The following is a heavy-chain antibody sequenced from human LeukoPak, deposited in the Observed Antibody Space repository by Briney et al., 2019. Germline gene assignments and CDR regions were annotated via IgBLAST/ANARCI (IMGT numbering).Heavy chain of an antibody. CDR2: ISYDGSNK. Sequence: GGSLRLSFAASGFTFRNYVIHWGRQATGKGLEWVAVISYDGSNKYYADSVKGRFTISRDNSKNTLYLQMNSLRAEDTAVYYCAKDGYSYGHRLVDWGQGTLVTVSS. J-gene: IGHJ4*02. CDR1: GFTFRNYV. D-gene: IGHD5-18*01. CDR3: AKDGYSYGHRLVD. V-gene: IGHV3-30*18.